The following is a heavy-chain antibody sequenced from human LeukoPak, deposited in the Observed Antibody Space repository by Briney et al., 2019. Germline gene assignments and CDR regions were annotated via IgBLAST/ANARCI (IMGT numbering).Heavy chain of an antibody. CDR2: ITNDGSST. CDR1: GLTFSSHW. V-gene: IGHV3-74*01. D-gene: IGHD5-24*01. CDR3: AKEGRSLQTY. Sequence: GGSLRLSCAASGLTFSSHWMHWVRQAPGKGLVWVSRITNDGSSTTYADSVKGRFTISRDNAKNSLYLQMNSLRVEDTAVYYCAKEGRSLQTYWGLGTLVTVSS. J-gene: IGHJ4*02.